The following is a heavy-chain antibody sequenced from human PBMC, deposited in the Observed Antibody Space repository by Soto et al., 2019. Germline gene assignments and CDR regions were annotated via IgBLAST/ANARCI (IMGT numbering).Heavy chain of an antibody. CDR3: ASLPTTRATPFPPWLAP. D-gene: IGHD1-26*01. V-gene: IGHV5-51*04. CDR2: IYPGDSGT. CDR1: GYSLPNYW. J-gene: IGHJ5*01. Sequence: GESLKISCKGSGYSLPNYWIGWVRQMPGKGLEWMGIIYPGDSGTRYSPSFQGQVTISADKPISTAYLQWSSLKASDTATYYCASLPTTRATPFPPWLAPWGQGTLDTGSA.